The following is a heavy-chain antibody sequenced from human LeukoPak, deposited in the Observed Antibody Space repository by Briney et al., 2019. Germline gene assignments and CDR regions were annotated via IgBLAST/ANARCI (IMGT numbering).Heavy chain of an antibody. CDR1: GYSFTSYW. Sequence: GESLKISCKGSGYSFTSYWIGWVRQMPGKGLEWMGIIYPGDSDTRYSPSFQGQFTISADKSISTAYLQWSSLKASDTAMYYCARHLGARQVAGDFDYWGQGTLVTVSS. V-gene: IGHV5-51*01. CDR2: IYPGDSDT. CDR3: ARHLGARQVAGDFDY. J-gene: IGHJ4*02. D-gene: IGHD6-19*01.